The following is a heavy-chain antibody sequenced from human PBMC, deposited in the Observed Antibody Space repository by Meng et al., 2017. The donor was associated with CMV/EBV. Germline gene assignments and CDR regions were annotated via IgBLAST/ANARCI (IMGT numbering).Heavy chain of an antibody. CDR3: ARDPGVVVTNYFDY. Sequence: LSLTCAASGFTFSSYSMNWVRQAPGKGLEWVSYISSSSSTIYYADSVKGRFTISRDNAKNSLYLQMNSLRAEDTAVYYCARDPGVVVTNYFDYWGQGTLVTVSS. CDR2: ISSSSSTI. J-gene: IGHJ4*02. D-gene: IGHD3-22*01. V-gene: IGHV3-48*04. CDR1: GFTFSSYS.